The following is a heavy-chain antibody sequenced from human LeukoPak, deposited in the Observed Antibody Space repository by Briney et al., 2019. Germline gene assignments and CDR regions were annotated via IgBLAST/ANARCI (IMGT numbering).Heavy chain of an antibody. D-gene: IGHD3-22*01. CDR1: GFTFSSYA. CDR2: ISSSGGST. V-gene: IGHV3-23*01. J-gene: IGHJ4*02. Sequence: GGSLRLSCAASGFTFSSYAMSWVRQAPGKGLEWVSAISSSGGSTYYADSVKGRFTISRDNSKNTLYLQMNSLRAEDTAVYYCAKNKDSSGYYDTIDYWGQGTLVTVSS. CDR3: AKNKDSSGYYDTIDY.